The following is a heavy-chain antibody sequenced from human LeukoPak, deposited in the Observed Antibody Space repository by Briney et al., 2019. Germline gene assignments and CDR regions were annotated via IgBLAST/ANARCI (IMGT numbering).Heavy chain of an antibody. V-gene: IGHV3-53*01. CDR2: IYSGGST. Sequence: GSLRLSCAASGFTVSSNYMSWVRQAPGKGLEWVSVIYSGGSTYYADSVKGRFTISRDNSKNTLYLQMNSLRAEDTAAYYCARELRFLEWLLNGMDVWGQGTTVTVSS. D-gene: IGHD3-3*01. J-gene: IGHJ6*02. CDR3: ARELRFLEWLLNGMDV. CDR1: GFTVSSNY.